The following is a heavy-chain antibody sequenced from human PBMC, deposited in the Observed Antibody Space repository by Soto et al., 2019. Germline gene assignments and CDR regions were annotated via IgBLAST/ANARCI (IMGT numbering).Heavy chain of an antibody. CDR1: GGTFSSYA. Sequence: GASVKVSCKASGGTFSSYAISWVRQAPGQGLEWMGGIIPIFGTANYAQKFQGRVTITADESTSTAYMELSSLRSEDTAVYYCAKAPGRFYWFDPWGQGTLVTVP. V-gene: IGHV1-69*13. J-gene: IGHJ5*02. CDR2: IIPIFGTA. CDR3: AKAPGRFYWFDP.